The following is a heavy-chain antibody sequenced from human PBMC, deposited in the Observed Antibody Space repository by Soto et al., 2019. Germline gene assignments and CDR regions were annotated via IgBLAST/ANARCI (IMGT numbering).Heavy chain of an antibody. CDR1: GGSISSGGYY. V-gene: IGHV4-31*03. Sequence: QVQLQESGPGLVKPSQTLSLTCTVSGGSISSGGYYWSWIRQHPGKGLEWIGYIYYSGSTYYNPSPKSRVTISVDTSKNQFSLKLSSVTAADTAVYYCASKTVYYDFWSGYYTGWFDPWGQGTLVTVSS. J-gene: IGHJ5*02. CDR3: ASKTVYYDFWSGYYTGWFDP. D-gene: IGHD3-3*01. CDR2: IYYSGST.